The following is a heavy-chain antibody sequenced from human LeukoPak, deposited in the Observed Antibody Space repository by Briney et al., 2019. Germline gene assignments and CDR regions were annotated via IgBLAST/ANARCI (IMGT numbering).Heavy chain of an antibody. CDR2: ISTTSTYI. D-gene: IGHD5-12*01. J-gene: IGHJ4*02. Sequence: GSLRLSCAGSGFIFSSYSMNWVRQAPGKGLEWVSSISTTSTYIYYADSVKGRFTISRDNAKNSLYLQMNSLRAEDTAVYYCARDWSATITTAGFGYWGQGTLVTVSS. V-gene: IGHV3-21*01. CDR3: ARDWSATITTAGFGY. CDR1: GFIFSSYS.